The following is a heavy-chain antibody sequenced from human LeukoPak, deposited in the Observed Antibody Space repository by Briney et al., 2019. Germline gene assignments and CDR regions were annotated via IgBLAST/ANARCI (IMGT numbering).Heavy chain of an antibody. D-gene: IGHD3-10*01. CDR2: IYHSGST. CDR1: GGSISSGGYS. CDR3: ARNPYYYGSGTPRGWFDP. V-gene: IGHV4-30-2*01. Sequence: SETLSLTCAVSGGSISSGGYSWRWIRQPPGTGLEWIGYIYHSGSTYYNPSLKSRVTISVDRSKNQFSLKLSSVTAADTAVYYCARNPYYYGSGTPRGWFDPWGQGTLVTVSS. J-gene: IGHJ5*02.